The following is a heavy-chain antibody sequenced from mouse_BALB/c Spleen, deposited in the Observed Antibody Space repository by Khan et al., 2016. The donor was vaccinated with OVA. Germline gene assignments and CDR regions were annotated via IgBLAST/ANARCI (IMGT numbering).Heavy chain of an antibody. CDR1: GFSLTSYG. Sequence: VQLQESGPGLVQPSQSLSITCTVSGFSLTSYGVHWVRQSPGKGLEWLGVIWRGGSTDYNAAFMSRLSITKDNSKSQVFFKMNSLQADDTAIYYCAKKITTVDYYAMDYRGQGTSVTVSS. D-gene: IGHD1-1*01. V-gene: IGHV2-5*01. CDR2: IWRGGST. CDR3: AKKITTVDYYAMDY. J-gene: IGHJ4*01.